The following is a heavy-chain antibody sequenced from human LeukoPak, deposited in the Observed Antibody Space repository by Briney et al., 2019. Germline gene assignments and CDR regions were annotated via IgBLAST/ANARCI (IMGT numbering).Heavy chain of an antibody. CDR3: TTDGARYYGMDV. V-gene: IGHV3-15*01. CDR2: IKSKTDGGTT. J-gene: IGHJ6*02. CDR1: GFTFSNAW. D-gene: IGHD3-10*01. Sequence: GGSLRLSCAASGFTFSNAWMSWVRQAPGKGLEWVGRIKSKTDGGTTDYAAPVKGRFTISRDESKNTLYLQMNSLKTEDTAVYYCTTDGARYYGMDVWGQGTTVTVSS.